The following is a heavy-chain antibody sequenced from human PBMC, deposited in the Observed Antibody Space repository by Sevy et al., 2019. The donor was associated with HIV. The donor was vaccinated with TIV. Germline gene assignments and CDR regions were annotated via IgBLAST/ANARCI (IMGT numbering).Heavy chain of an antibody. CDR1: GFTFSSYS. D-gene: IGHD3-3*01. Sequence: GGSLRLSCAASGFTFSSYSMNWVRQAPGKGLEWVSYISSSSSTIYYADSVKGRFSISRDNAKNSLYLQMNSLGAEDTAVYYCASLLRFLEWFRWADDAFDIWGQGTMVTVSS. V-gene: IGHV3-48*01. J-gene: IGHJ3*02. CDR2: ISSSSSTI. CDR3: ASLLRFLEWFRWADDAFDI.